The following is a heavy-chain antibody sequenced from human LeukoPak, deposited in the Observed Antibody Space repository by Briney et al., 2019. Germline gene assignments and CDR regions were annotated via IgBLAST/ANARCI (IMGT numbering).Heavy chain of an antibody. J-gene: IGHJ4*02. CDR3: ASVGAAGTTGVDY. CDR2: IIPIFGTA. CDR1: GGTFSSYA. D-gene: IGHD6-13*01. Sequence: SVKVSYKASGGTFSSYAISWVRQAPGQGLEWMGGIIPIFGTANYAQKFQGRVTITADKSTSTAYMELSSLRSEDTAVYYCASVGAAGTTGVDYWGQGTLVTVSS. V-gene: IGHV1-69*06.